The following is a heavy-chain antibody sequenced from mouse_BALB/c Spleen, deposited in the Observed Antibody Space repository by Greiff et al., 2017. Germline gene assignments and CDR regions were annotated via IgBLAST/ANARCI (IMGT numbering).Heavy chain of an antibody. CDR3: TRAFYWYFDV. CDR1: GYTFTSYW. V-gene: IGHV1-69*02. J-gene: IGHJ1*01. CDR2: IYPSDSYT. Sequence: QVQLQQPGAELVRPGASVKLSCKASGYTFTSYWINWVKQRPGQGLEWIGNIYPSDSYTNYNQKFKDKATLTVDKSSSTAYMQLSSPTSEDSAVYYCTRAFYWYFDVWGAGTTVTVSS.